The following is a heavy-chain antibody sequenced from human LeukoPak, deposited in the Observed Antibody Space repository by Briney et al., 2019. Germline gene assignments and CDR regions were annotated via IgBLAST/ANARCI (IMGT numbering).Heavy chain of an antibody. D-gene: IGHD3-22*01. V-gene: IGHV4-38-2*01. CDR2: IYHSGST. CDR3: ARAPRDSSSSNYMRRFDY. J-gene: IGHJ4*02. Sequence: SETLSLTCAVSGYSISSDNYWVWIRQPPGQGLEWTGGIYHSGSTYYNPSLKSRVTTSVDTSKNQFSLKLSSVAAADTAVYYCARAPRDSSSSNYMRRFDYWGQGTLVTVSS. CDR1: GYSISSDNY.